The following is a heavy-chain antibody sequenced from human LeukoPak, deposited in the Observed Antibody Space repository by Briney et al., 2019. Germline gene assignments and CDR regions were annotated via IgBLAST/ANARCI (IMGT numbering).Heavy chain of an antibody. CDR2: IYTSGST. Sequence: PSETLSLTCAVYGGSFSGYYWSWIRQPPGKGLEWIGRIYTSGSTNYNPSLKSRVTISVDTSKNQFSLKLSSVTAADTAVYYCARQGGYYDSSGYADYWGQGTLVTVSS. CDR1: GGSFSGYY. V-gene: IGHV4-4*08. D-gene: IGHD3-22*01. CDR3: ARQGGYYDSSGYADY. J-gene: IGHJ4*02.